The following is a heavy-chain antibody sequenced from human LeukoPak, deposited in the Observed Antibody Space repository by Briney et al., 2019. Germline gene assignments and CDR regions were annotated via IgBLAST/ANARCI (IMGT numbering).Heavy chain of an antibody. CDR2: IIPIFGTA. Sequence: ASVKVSCKASGGTFSSYAISWVRQAPGQGLEWMGGIIPIFGTANYAQKFQGRVTITTDESTSTAYMELSSLRSEDTAVYYCARDQDYYDSSGYYGGFDYRGQGTLVTVSS. J-gene: IGHJ4*02. CDR1: GGTFSSYA. D-gene: IGHD3-22*01. V-gene: IGHV1-69*05. CDR3: ARDQDYYDSSGYYGGFDY.